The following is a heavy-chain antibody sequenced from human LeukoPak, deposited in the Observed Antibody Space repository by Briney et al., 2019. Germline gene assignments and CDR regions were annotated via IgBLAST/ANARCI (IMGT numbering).Heavy chain of an antibody. Sequence: SETLSLTCAVSGYSISSGYYWGWIRQPPGKGLEWIGSIYHSGSTYYNPSLKSRATISVGTSKNQFSLKLSSVTAADTAVYYCARHPQGYCSSTSCENDAFDIWGQGTMVTVSS. CDR1: GYSISSGYY. D-gene: IGHD2-2*01. CDR2: IYHSGST. J-gene: IGHJ3*02. V-gene: IGHV4-38-2*01. CDR3: ARHPQGYCSSTSCENDAFDI.